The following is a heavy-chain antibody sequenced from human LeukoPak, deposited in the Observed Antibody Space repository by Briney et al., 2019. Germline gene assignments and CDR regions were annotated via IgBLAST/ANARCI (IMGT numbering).Heavy chain of an antibody. Sequence: SETLSPTCAVYGGSFSGYYWSWIRQPPGKGLEWIGEINHSGSTNYNPSLKSRVTISVDTSKNQFSLKLSSVTAADTAVYYCARADCSSTSCPFDYWGQGTLVTVSS. V-gene: IGHV4-34*01. J-gene: IGHJ4*02. CDR2: INHSGST. CDR3: ARADCSSTSCPFDY. CDR1: GGSFSGYY. D-gene: IGHD2-2*01.